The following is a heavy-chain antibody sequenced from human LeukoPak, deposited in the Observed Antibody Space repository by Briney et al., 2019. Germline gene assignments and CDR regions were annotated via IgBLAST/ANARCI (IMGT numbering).Heavy chain of an antibody. V-gene: IGHV4-39*07. CDR2: IYYSGST. CDR3: ARDLLGTYDAFDI. CDR1: GGSISSSSYY. Sequence: PSETLSLTCTVSGGSISSSSYYWDWIRQPPGKGLEWIGSIYYSGSTYYNPSLKSRVTISVDTSKNQFSLKLSSVTAADTAVYYCARDLLGTYDAFDIWGQGTMVTVSS. D-gene: IGHD7-27*01. J-gene: IGHJ3*02.